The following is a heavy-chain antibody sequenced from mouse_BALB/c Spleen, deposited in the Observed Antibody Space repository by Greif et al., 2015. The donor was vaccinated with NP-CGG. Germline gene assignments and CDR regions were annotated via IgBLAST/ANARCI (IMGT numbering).Heavy chain of an antibody. Sequence: VQLKQSEPELVKPGASVKMSCKASGYTFTSYVMHWVKQKPGQGLEWIGYINPYNDGTKYNEKFKGKATLTSDKSSSTAYMELSSLTSEDSAVYYCAGITTVVDYYAMDYWGQGTSVTVSS. D-gene: IGHD1-1*01. J-gene: IGHJ4*01. CDR1: GYTFTSYV. V-gene: IGHV1-14*01. CDR3: AGITTVVDYYAMDY. CDR2: INPYNDGT.